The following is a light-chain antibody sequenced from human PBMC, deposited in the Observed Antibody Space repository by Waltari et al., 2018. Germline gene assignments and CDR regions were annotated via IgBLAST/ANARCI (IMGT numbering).Light chain of an antibody. CDR3: QQYYSTPPT. J-gene: IGKJ1*01. CDR2: WAS. V-gene: IGKV4-1*01. CDR1: QCVLYSSNNKNY. Sequence: DIVMTQSPDSLAVSLGERATINCKSSQCVLYSSNNKNYLAWYQQKPGQPPKLLICWASIRESGVPDRFSGSGSGTDFTLTISSLQAEDVAVYYCQQYYSTPPTFGQGTKVEIK.